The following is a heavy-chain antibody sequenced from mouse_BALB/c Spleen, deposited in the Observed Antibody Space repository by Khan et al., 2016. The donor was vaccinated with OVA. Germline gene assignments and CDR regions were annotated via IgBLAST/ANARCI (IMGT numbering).Heavy chain of an antibody. V-gene: IGHV1S135*01. CDR1: GYSFTSYY. Sequence: VQLKQSGPELMKPGASVKISCKASGYSFTSYYIHWVMQSHGTSLEWIGYIDPCSGGTTYNQKFKGKATLTVDKSSSTAYIHLSNLTSEDSAVXYCTRHGYVAWFTYWGQGTLVTVSA. CDR2: IDPCSGGT. D-gene: IGHD2-2*01. J-gene: IGHJ3*01. CDR3: TRHGYVAWFTY.